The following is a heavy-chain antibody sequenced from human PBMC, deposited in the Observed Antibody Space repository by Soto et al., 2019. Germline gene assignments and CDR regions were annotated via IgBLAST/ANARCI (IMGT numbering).Heavy chain of an antibody. Sequence: GRSMRLSCAASAFTFRDYAMNWVRLSPGKGLEWVSDISGNGNSARYADSVKGRFTISRDNSKDTLYLQMNSLRVDDTAVYYCGKERRGSGWSVCNFWGQGSLVTVSS. J-gene: IGHJ4*02. D-gene: IGHD6-19*01. CDR2: ISGNGNSA. CDR1: AFTFRDYA. V-gene: IGHV3-23*01. CDR3: GKERRGSGWSVCNF.